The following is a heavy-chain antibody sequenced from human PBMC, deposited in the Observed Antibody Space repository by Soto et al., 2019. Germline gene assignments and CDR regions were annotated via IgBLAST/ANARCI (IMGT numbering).Heavy chain of an antibody. CDR3: ARVSQLVQVN. J-gene: IGHJ4*02. D-gene: IGHD6-6*01. CDR1: GASISSYY. V-gene: IGHV4-59*12. CDR2: IYYSGST. Sequence: SETLSLTCTVSGASISSYYWSWIRQPPGKGLEWIGEIYYSGSTNYNPSLKSRVTISVDTSKNQFSLKLSSVTAADTAVYYCARVSQLVQVNWGQGTLVTVSS.